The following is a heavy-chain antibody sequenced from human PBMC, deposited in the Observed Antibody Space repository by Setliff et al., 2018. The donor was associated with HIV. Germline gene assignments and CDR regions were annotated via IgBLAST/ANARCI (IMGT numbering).Heavy chain of an antibody. D-gene: IGHD1-1*01. CDR1: GYTFTSYG. V-gene: IGHV1-18*01. J-gene: IGHJ4*02. Sequence: ASVKVSCKASGYTFTSYGITWVRQAPGQGLEWMGWISAYNGNTNYAQKLQGRVTMTTDTSTSTAYMELRSLRSDDTAVYYCARRARESTALHSDWNDVLFFDYWGQGTLVTVSS. CDR3: ARRARESTALHSDWNDVLFFDY. CDR2: ISAYNGNT.